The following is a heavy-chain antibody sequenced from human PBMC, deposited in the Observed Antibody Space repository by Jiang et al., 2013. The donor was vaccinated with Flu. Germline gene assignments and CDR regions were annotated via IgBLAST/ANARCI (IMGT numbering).Heavy chain of an antibody. V-gene: IGHV5-10-1*01. D-gene: IGHD4-11*01. J-gene: IGHJ4*02. CDR2: IDPSDSFT. CDR1: GYNFNNYW. CDR3: AIEPADYSKYDFDH. Sequence: GAEVKKPGESLRISCKGSGYNFNNYWISWVRQMPGKGLEWIGRIDPSDSFTDYSPSFQGHISISSDKSISTAFLQWSSLKASDTAMYYCAIEPADYSKYDFDHWGQGTLVTVSS.